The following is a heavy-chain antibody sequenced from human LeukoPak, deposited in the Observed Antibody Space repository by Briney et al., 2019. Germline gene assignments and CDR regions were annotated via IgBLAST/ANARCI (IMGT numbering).Heavy chain of an antibody. CDR1: GFTFKTYA. CDR3: AKDAQGLVRGGIYFDL. J-gene: IGHJ4*02. Sequence: GGSLRLSCAASGFTFKTYAMNWVRQVPGKGPEWVSSMSGSGSSADYADSVKGRFTISRDNSKNTLYLQMNSLRAEDTALYYCAKDAQGLVRGGIYFDLWGQGSLVTVSS. D-gene: IGHD6-19*01. CDR2: MSGSGSSA. V-gene: IGHV3-23*01.